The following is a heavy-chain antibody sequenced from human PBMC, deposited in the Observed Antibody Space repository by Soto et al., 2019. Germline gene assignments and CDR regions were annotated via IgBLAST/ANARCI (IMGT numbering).Heavy chain of an antibody. CDR1: GGSISNYF. J-gene: IGHJ4*02. CDR3: ARGGQDFWSGPFDY. D-gene: IGHD3-3*01. V-gene: IGHV4-4*07. CDR2: IDNSGST. Sequence: SETLSLTCTVSGGSISNYFCNWIRQPAGKGLEWIGRIDNSGSTNYNPSLKSRITMSADTSRNQFSLKLNSVTAADTAVYYCARGGQDFWSGPFDYWGQGXLVTVS.